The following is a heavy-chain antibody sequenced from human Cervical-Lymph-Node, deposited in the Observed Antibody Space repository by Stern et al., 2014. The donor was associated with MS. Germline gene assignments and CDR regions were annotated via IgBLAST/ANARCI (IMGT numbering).Heavy chain of an antibody. J-gene: IGHJ6*02. Sequence: VQLVESGPGLVKPSQTLALTCTVSGGSISSGGYYWSWIRQHPGKGLEWIGYIYYSGSTYYNPSLKSLVTISVDTSKNQFSLKLSSVTAADKAVYYCARGSSSSVGMDVWGQGTTVTVSS. CDR2: IYYSGST. CDR3: ARGSSSSVGMDV. D-gene: IGHD6-6*01. CDR1: GGSISSGGYY. V-gene: IGHV4-31*01.